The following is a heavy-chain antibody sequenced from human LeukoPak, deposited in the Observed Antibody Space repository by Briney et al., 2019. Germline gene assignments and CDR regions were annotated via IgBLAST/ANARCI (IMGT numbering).Heavy chain of an antibody. CDR2: IDTTSSYI. J-gene: IGHJ3*02. CDR3: ARGRSITILRGVAISDGFDM. D-gene: IGHD3-10*01. CDR1: GFTFSNYA. V-gene: IGHV3-21*01. Sequence: PGGSLRLSCAASGFTFSNYAMYWVRQAPGKGLEWVSFIDTTSSYIYYADSMKGRFTISRDNAKNSLYLEMNSLRAEDTAVYYCARGRSITILRGVAISDGFDMWGQGTMVIVSS.